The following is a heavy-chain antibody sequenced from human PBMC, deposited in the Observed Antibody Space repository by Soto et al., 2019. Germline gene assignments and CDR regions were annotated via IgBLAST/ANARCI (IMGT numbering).Heavy chain of an antibody. CDR3: AREPFRDYYGSGSSSIDY. D-gene: IGHD3-10*01. CDR2: INPSGGST. Sequence: ASVKVSCKASGYTFTSYYMHWVRQAPGQGLEWMGIINPSGGSTSYAQKFQGRVTMTRDTSTSTVYMELSSLRSEDTAVYYCAREPFRDYYGSGSSSIDYRGQGTLVTVSS. CDR1: GYTFTSYY. V-gene: IGHV1-46*01. J-gene: IGHJ4*02.